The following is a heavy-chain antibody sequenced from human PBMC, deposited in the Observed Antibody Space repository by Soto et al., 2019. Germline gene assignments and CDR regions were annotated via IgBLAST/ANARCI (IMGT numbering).Heavy chain of an antibody. V-gene: IGHV6-1*01. J-gene: IGHJ4*02. CDR1: GDSVSNKNTA. CDR2: TYYRSKWYN. CDR3: ARRFFDLGSAFDF. D-gene: IGHD3-10*01. Sequence: SQTLSLTGVVSGDSVSNKNTAWNWIRQSPSGGLEWLGRTYYRSKWYNDYATSMKSRITISPDTSKNQFSLHLNSVTPEDTVVYFCARRFFDLGSAFDFWGQGTPVTVSS.